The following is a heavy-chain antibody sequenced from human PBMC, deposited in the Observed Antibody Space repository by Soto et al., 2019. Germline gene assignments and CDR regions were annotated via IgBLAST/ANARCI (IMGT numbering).Heavy chain of an antibody. CDR3: ARDGLPTNGLDRVGRFLKGYGMDV. CDR1: GFTFCSYS. CDR2: ISSSSSYI. D-gene: IGHD3-16*01. V-gene: IGHV3-21*01. Sequence: LRLSCAASGFTFCSYSMNWVRQAPGKGLEWVSSISSSSSYIYYADSVKGRFTISRDNAKNSLYLQMNSLRAEDTAVYYCARDGLPTNGLDRVGRFLKGYGMDVWGQGTTVTVSS. J-gene: IGHJ6*02.